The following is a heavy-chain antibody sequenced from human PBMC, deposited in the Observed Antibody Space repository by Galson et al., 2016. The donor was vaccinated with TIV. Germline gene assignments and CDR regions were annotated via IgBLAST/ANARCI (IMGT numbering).Heavy chain of an antibody. V-gene: IGHV1-18*01. CDR1: GYTFIRYG. J-gene: IGHJ4*02. CDR2: ISTFNDNT. Sequence: SVKVSCKASGYTFIRYGISWVRQAPGQGLEWMGWISTFNDNTKYAQKFQGRVTMTTDTSTSTVSMELRSLRSGDTAVYYCARDRLDIVAVPPGIKLGFWGQGTLVTVSS. D-gene: IGHD2-2*03. CDR3: ARDRLDIVAVPPGIKLGF.